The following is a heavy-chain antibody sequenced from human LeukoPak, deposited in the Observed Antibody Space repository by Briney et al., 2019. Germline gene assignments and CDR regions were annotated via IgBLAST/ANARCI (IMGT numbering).Heavy chain of an antibody. V-gene: IGHV3-23*01. CDR2: IIGSGGM. CDR3: TKGASLYVTGPDF. CDR1: GFILSDFR. D-gene: IGHD3-9*01. J-gene: IGHJ4*02. Sequence: PGGSLRLSCAASGFILSDFRMSWVRQAPGKGLEWVSRIIGSGGMSYADSVKGRFTISRDNSMNTLYLQMNNLRVDDTAIYYCTKGASLYVTGPDFWGPGTLVIVSS.